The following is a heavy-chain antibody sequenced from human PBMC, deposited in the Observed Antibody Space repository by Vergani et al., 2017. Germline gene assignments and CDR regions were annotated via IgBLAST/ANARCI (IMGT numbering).Heavy chain of an antibody. V-gene: IGHV4-30-2*01. CDR2: IYYSGGT. J-gene: IGHJ4*02. CDR3: AREHDSSGYYYDY. D-gene: IGHD3-22*01. CDR1: GGSISSGGYS. Sequence: QLQLQESGSGLVKPSQTLSLTCAVSGGSISSGGYSWSWIRQPPGKGLEWIGYIYYSGGTYYNPSLKSRVTISVDRYKNQFSLKLSSVTAADTAVYYCAREHDSSGYYYDYWGQGTLVAVSS.